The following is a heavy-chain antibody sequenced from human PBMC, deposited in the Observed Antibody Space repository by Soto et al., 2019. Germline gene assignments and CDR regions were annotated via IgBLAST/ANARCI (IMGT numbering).Heavy chain of an antibody. CDR3: ARLYYDYV. V-gene: IGHV3-48*02. CDR2: ISYDSDTI. CDR1: GFTFGSYS. D-gene: IGHD3-3*01. J-gene: IGHJ6*02. Sequence: GGSLRLSCAGSGFTFGSYSMNWVRQAAGKGLEWIAYISYDSDTIQYADSVKGRFTISRDNAKNSLYLQMNSLRDEDTAVYYCARLYYDYVWGQGTTVTVSS.